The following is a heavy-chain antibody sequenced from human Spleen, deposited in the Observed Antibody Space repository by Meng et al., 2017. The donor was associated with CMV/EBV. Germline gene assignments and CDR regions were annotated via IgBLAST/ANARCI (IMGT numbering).Heavy chain of an antibody. CDR3: VKFFRWDQPDDAFDI. Sequence: GESLKISCAASRFTFSCHDMHWVRQVTGKGLEWVSSISTAGDTYYPGSVKGRFTVSRENAKNSLYLQMNSLRAEDTALYYCVKFFRWDQPDDAFDIWGHGTMVTVSS. CDR1: RFTFSCHD. J-gene: IGHJ3*02. V-gene: IGHV3-13*01. CDR2: ISTAGDT. D-gene: IGHD1-26*01.